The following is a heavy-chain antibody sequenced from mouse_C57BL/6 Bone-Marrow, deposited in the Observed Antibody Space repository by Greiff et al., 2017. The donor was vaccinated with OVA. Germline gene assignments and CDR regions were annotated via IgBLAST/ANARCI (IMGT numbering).Heavy chain of an antibody. CDR2: ISSGSSTI. J-gene: IGHJ4*01. Sequence: EVMLVESGGGLVKPGGSLKLSCAASGFTFSDYGMNWVRQAPEKGLEWVAYISSGSSTIYYADTVKGRFTISRDNAKNTLFLQMTSLRSEDTAMYDCARRYSNWSYAMGYWGQGPSATDSS. CDR1: GFTFSDYG. D-gene: IGHD2-5*01. CDR3: ARRYSNWSYAMGY. V-gene: IGHV5-17*01.